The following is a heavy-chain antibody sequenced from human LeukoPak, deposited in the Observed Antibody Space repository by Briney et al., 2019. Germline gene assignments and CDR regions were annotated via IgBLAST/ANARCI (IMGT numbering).Heavy chain of an antibody. J-gene: IGHJ4*02. CDR2: IYYGGST. D-gene: IGHD2-2*01. CDR3: ARQCSSTSCYSY. V-gene: IGHV4-39*01. Sequence: PSETLSLTCTVSGGSISGSTYYWGWIRQPPGKGLEWIGNIYYGGSTFYNPSLKSRVTISLDTSKNQFSLKLSSVTAADTAVYFCARQCSSTSCYSYWGQGTLVTVSS. CDR1: GGSISGSTYY.